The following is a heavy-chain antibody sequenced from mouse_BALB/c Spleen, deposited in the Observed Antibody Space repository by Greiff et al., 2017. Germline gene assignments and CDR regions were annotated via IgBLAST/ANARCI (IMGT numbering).Heavy chain of an antibody. CDR2: ISSGGSYT. CDR3: ARHKDDYDGAWFAY. J-gene: IGHJ3*01. V-gene: IGHV5-9-3*01. Sequence: EVQGVESGGGLVKPGGSLKLSCAASGFTFSSYAMSWVRQTPEKRLEWVATISSGGSYTYYPDSVKGRFTISRDNAKNTLYLQMSSLRSEDTAMYYCARHKDDYDGAWFAYWGQGTLVTVSA. D-gene: IGHD2-4*01. CDR1: GFTFSSYA.